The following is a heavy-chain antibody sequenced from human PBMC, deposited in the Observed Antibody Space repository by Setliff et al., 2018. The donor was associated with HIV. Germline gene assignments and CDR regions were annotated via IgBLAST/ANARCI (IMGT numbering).Heavy chain of an antibody. V-gene: IGHV4-59*12. D-gene: IGHD2-15*01. J-gene: IGHJ2*01. Sequence: SETLSLTCSMSNGSINDYYWSWIRQSPGKGLEWIGSTYNSENINYNPSLKSRVTVSVDTSKNQYSLRLTSVTAADTAVYFCARHFYTTSWYSGTYWYFDLWGRGTLVTVSS. CDR1: NGSINDYY. CDR3: ARHFYTTSWYSGTYWYFDL. CDR2: TYNSENI.